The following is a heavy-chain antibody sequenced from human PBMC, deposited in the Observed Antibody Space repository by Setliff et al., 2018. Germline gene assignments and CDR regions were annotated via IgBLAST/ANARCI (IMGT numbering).Heavy chain of an antibody. D-gene: IGHD5-12*01. J-gene: IGHJ4*02. CDR3: VRGPGPSVVVAIPFDH. Sequence: ASVKVSCKTSGYSFTVFGISWVRQAPGQGLEWMGWISPYYGNTNYAQKLQGRVTLTADTSTTTAYLELASLRDDDTAVYYCVRGPGPSVVVAIPFDHWGQGSLVTVS. V-gene: IGHV1-18*01. CDR2: ISPYYGNT. CDR1: GYSFTVFG.